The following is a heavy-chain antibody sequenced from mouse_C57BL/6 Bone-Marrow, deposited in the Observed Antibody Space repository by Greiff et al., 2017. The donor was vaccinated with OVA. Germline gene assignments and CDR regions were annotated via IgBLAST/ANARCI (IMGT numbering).Heavy chain of an antibody. J-gene: IGHJ2*01. Sequence: EVKLMESGAELVRPGASVKLSCTASGFNIKDDYMHWVKQRPEQGLEWIGWIDPENGDTEYASKFQGKATITADTSSNTAYLQLSSLTSEDTAVYYCTTIAGDDWGQGTTLTVSS. CDR3: TTIAGDD. CDR2: IDPENGDT. V-gene: IGHV14-4*01. CDR1: GFNIKDDY.